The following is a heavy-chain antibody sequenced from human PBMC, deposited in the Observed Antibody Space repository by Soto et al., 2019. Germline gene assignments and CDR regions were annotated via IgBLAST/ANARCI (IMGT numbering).Heavy chain of an antibody. Sequence: PSETLSLTCTVSGGSISSDSYYWDWIRQSPEKGLEWIACISSSGSTYYNPTLKCRLIISVDTSKSQFSLKLSSVTAADTAVYYCARGGLGYCSGGSCYSAELSRYYYGMDVWGQGTTVT. CDR3: ARGGLGYCSGGSCYSAELSRYYYGMDV. J-gene: IGHJ6*02. V-gene: IGHV4-39*01. CDR2: ISSSGST. CDR1: GGSISSDSYY. D-gene: IGHD2-15*01.